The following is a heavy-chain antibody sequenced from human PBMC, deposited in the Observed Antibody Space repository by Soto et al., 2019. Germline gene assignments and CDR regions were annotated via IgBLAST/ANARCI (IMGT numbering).Heavy chain of an antibody. CDR1: GFSLSTSGVG. J-gene: IGHJ6*02. Sequence: QITLKESGPTLVKPTQTLTLTCTFSGFSLSTSGVGVGWIRQPPGKALEWLALIYWNDDKRYSPSLKSRLTITKDTSKNQVVLTMTNMDPVDTATYYCARDYDFWSGYYLSHNYGMDVWGQGTTVTVSS. V-gene: IGHV2-5*01. CDR3: ARDYDFWSGYYLSHNYGMDV. D-gene: IGHD3-3*01. CDR2: IYWNDDK.